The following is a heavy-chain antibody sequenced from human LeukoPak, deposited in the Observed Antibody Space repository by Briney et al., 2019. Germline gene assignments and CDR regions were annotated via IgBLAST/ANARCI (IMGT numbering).Heavy chain of an antibody. CDR2: VNSDGSST. CDR1: GFTFSTYW. D-gene: IGHD4-17*01. Sequence: GGSLRLSCAASGFTFSTYWMHWVRQAPGKGLVWVSRVNSDGSSTNYADSLKGRFTISRDNAKNTLYLQMNSPRAEDTAVYYCTFSSYGDHVGVDAFDIWGQGTMVTVSS. V-gene: IGHV3-74*01. CDR3: TFSSYGDHVGVDAFDI. J-gene: IGHJ3*02.